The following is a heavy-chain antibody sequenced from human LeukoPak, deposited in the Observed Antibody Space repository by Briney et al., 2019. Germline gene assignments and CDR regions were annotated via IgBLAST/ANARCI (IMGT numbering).Heavy chain of an antibody. CDR2: IKQDGSEK. CDR1: GFTFSSYW. D-gene: IGHD4-17*01. Sequence: GGSLRLSCAASGFTFSSYWMSWVRQAPGKGLEWVANIKQDGSEKYYVDSVKGRFTISRDNAKNSLYLQMNSLRAEDTAVYCCARDRYGALFDYWGQGTLVTVSS. J-gene: IGHJ4*02. V-gene: IGHV3-7*03. CDR3: ARDRYGALFDY.